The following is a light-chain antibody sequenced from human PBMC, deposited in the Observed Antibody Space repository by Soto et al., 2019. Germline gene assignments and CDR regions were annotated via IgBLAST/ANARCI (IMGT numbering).Light chain of an antibody. V-gene: IGKV3-20*01. CDR2: GAS. CDR3: QQYGSSLST. Sequence: EIVLTQSPGTLSLSPGERATLSCRASQSVSSSYLAWYQQKPGQAPRLLIYGASSRATGIPDRFSGSGSGADFTLTISRLEPEYFAVYYCQQYGSSLSTFGPGNKVDIK. J-gene: IGKJ3*01. CDR1: QSVSSSY.